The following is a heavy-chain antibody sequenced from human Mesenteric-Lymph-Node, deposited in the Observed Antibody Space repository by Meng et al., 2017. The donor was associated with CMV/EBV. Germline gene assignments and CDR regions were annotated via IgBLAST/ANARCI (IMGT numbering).Heavy chain of an antibody. CDR1: GFTFSSYS. Sequence: GGSLRLSCAASGFTFSSYSMNWVRQAPGKGLEWVAVISYDGSNKYYADSVKGRFTISRDNAKNSLDLQMNSLRADDTAVYYCARERVGAFDIWGQGTMVTVSS. CDR2: ISYDGSNK. CDR3: ARERVGAFDI. J-gene: IGHJ3*02. V-gene: IGHV3-30*03. D-gene: IGHD2-15*01.